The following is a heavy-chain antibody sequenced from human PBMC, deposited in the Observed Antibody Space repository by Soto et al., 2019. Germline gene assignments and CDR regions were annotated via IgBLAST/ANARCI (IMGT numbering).Heavy chain of an antibody. CDR2: INHSGST. J-gene: IGHJ4*02. CDR1: GGSFSGYY. Sequence: SSETLSLTCAVYGGSFSGYYWSWIRQPPGTGLEWIGEINHSGSTNYNPSLKSRVTISVDTSKNQFSLKLTSVTAADTAVYYCARDKITGLFDYWVQGTLVTVSS. V-gene: IGHV4-34*01. CDR3: ARDKITGLFDY. D-gene: IGHD2-8*02.